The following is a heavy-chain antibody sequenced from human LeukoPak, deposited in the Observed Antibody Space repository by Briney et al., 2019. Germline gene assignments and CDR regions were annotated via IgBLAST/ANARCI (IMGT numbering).Heavy chain of an antibody. D-gene: IGHD3-10*01. V-gene: IGHV3-9*03. CDR2: ISWNSGSI. J-gene: IGHJ6*04. Sequence: GRSLRLSCAASGFTFDDYAMHWVRQAPGKGLEWVSGISWNSGSIGYADSVKGRFTISRDNAKNSLYLQMNSLRAEDMALYYCAKSIGFRIYGSGSFLDVWGKGTTVTVSS. CDR3: AKSIGFRIYGSGSFLDV. CDR1: GFTFDDYA.